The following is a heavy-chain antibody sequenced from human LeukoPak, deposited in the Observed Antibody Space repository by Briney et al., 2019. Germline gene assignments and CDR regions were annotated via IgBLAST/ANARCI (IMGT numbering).Heavy chain of an antibody. V-gene: IGHV3-23*01. CDR1: GFTFSSYA. Sequence: GGSLRLSCAASGFTFSSYAVSWVRQAPGKGLEWVSAISGSGGSTYYADSVKGRFTISRDNSKNTLYLQMNSLRAEDTAVYYCAKDPEGYGDHIVVLDYWGQGTLVTVSS. J-gene: IGHJ4*02. CDR2: ISGSGGST. CDR3: AKDPEGYGDHIVVLDY. D-gene: IGHD2-21*01.